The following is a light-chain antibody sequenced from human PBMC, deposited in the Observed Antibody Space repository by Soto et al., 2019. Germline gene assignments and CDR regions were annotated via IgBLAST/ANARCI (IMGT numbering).Light chain of an antibody. V-gene: IGLV8-61*01. CDR2: STN. Sequence: QTVVTQEPSFSVSPGRTVTLTCGLSSGSVSTSYYPSWYQQTPGQAPRTLIYSTNTRSSGVPDRFSGSILGNKAALTITGAQAADESAYYCVLYMGSGIWVFGGGTKLTVL. CDR1: SGSVSTSYY. J-gene: IGLJ3*02. CDR3: VLYMGSGIWV.